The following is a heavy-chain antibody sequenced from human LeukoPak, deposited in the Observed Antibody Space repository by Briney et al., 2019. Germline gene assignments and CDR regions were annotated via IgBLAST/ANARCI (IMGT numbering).Heavy chain of an antibody. J-gene: IGHJ4*02. CDR3: AKDLFTTMIVVVIAEFGY. CDR2: ISGSGGST. V-gene: IGHV3-23*01. Sequence: GGSLRLSCAASGFTFSSYAMSWVRQAPGKGLEWVSLISGSGGSTYYAASVKGRFTISRDNSKNTLYLQMNSLRAQDTAVYYCAKDLFTTMIVVVIAEFGYWGQGTLVTVSS. CDR1: GFTFSSYA. D-gene: IGHD3-22*01.